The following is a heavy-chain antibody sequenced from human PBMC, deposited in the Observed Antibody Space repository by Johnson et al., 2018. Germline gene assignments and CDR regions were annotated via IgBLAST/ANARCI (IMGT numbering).Heavy chain of an antibody. CDR2: INSDGSNT. Sequence: EVQLLESGGAVVQPGGSLRLSCAVSGFTFSSYWMHWVRQAPGKGLVWVSRINSDGSNTNYADSVKGRFSISREDAKNSLYLQMNSLTAGDTAVYYCVREKIAFGDNGLDVWGQGTTVIVSS. V-gene: IGHV3-74*01. J-gene: IGHJ6*02. CDR1: GFTFSSYW. D-gene: IGHD3-10*01. CDR3: VREKIAFGDNGLDV.